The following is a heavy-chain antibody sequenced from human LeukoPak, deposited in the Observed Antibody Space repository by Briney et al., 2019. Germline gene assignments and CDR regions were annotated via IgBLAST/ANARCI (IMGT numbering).Heavy chain of an antibody. V-gene: IGHV4-59*01. CDR1: GGSLSSYY. CDR3: ARGSGDILTGYYHDAFDI. CDR2: IYYSGST. Sequence: SETLSLTCTVSGGSLSSYYWSWLRQPPGKGLVWLGYIYYSGSTNYNPSLKSRVTISVDTSKNQFSLKLSSVTAADTAVYYCARGSGDILTGYYHDAFDIWGQGTMVTVSS. J-gene: IGHJ3*02. D-gene: IGHD3-9*01.